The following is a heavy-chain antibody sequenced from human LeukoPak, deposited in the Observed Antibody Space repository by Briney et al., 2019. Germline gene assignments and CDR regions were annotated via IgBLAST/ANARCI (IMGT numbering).Heavy chain of an antibody. V-gene: IGHV3-23*01. CDR3: AKDPNQLPRPGHFDC. CDR2: ITGSGDSA. Sequence: GGSLRLSCAATGFTFSSDAMSWVRQAPGKGLEWVSVITGSGDSAYYADSVKGRFTTSRHNSKNTLYLQTNSLRGEDTAVYYCAKDPNQLPRPGHFDCWGQGTLVTVSS. D-gene: IGHD2-2*01. CDR1: GFTFSSDA. J-gene: IGHJ4*02.